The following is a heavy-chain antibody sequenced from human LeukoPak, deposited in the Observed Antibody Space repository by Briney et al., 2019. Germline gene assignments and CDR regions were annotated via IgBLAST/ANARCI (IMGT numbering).Heavy chain of an antibody. CDR3: ARADIAGGVFDY. V-gene: IGHV4-61*10. CDR2: IYHSGST. J-gene: IGHJ4*02. Sequence: SETLSLTCTVSGGSISSGSYYWSWIRQPAGKGLEWIGEIYHSGSTNYNPSLKSRVTISVDKSKNQFSLKLSSVTAADTAVYYCARADIAGGVFDYWGQGTLVTVSS. D-gene: IGHD6-13*01. CDR1: GGSISSGSYY.